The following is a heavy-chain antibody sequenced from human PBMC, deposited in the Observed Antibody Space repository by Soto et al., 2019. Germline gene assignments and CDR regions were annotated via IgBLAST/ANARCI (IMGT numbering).Heavy chain of an antibody. CDR3: AKGRNYDILTAYHAFDY. Sequence: GGSLRLSCAASGFTFSNYALSWVRQAPGKGLEWVSGIDESGTKIYYADSVKGRFTISRDNSRNTLYLEANSLRAEDTAIYYCAKGRNYDILTAYHAFDYWGQGTLVTVSS. D-gene: IGHD3-9*01. V-gene: IGHV3-23*01. CDR1: GFTFSNYA. CDR2: IDESGTKI. J-gene: IGHJ4*02.